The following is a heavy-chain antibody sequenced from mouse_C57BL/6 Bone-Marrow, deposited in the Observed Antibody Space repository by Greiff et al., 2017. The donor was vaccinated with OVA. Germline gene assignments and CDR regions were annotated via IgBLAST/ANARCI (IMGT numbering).Heavy chain of an antibody. D-gene: IGHD1-1*01. J-gene: IGHJ2*01. CDR3: ARSGVYYGSPFDY. V-gene: IGHV1-22*01. Sequence: EVQVVESGPELVKPGASVKMSCKASGYTFTDYNMHWVKQSHGKSLEWIGYINPNNGGTSYNQKFKGKATLTVNKSSSTAYMELRSLTSEDSAVYYCARSGVYYGSPFDYWGQGTTLTVSS. CDR2: INPNNGGT. CDR1: GYTFTDYN.